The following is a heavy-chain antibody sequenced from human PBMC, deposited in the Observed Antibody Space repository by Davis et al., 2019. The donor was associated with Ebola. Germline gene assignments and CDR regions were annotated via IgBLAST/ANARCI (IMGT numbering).Heavy chain of an antibody. CDR2: IYYSGST. J-gene: IGHJ6*02. D-gene: IGHD3-9*01. V-gene: IGHV4-59*08. Sequence: SETLSLTCTVSGGSISSYYWSWIRQPPGKGLEWIGYIYYSGSTNYNPSLKSRVTISVDTSKNQFSLKLSSVTAADTAVYYCARLTPLPDMGIYYYGMDVWGQGTTVTVSS. CDR1: GGSISSYY. CDR3: ARLTPLPDMGIYYYGMDV.